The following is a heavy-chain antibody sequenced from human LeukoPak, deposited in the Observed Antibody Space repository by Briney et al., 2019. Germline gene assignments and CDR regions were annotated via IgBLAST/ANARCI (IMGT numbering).Heavy chain of an antibody. Sequence: PGGSLRLSCAASGFTFSSYSMNWVRQAPGKGLEWVSSISSSSYIYYADSVKGRFTISRDNAKNSLYLQMNSLRAEDTAVYYCARDLARRGYSGYDLDYYMDVWGKGTTVTVSS. J-gene: IGHJ6*03. CDR3: ARDLARRGYSGYDLDYYMDV. D-gene: IGHD5-12*01. V-gene: IGHV3-21*01. CDR2: ISSSSYI. CDR1: GFTFSSYS.